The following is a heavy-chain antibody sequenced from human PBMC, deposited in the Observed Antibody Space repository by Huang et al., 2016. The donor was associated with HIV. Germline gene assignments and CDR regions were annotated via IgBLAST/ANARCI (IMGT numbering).Heavy chain of an antibody. Sequence: QITLKESGPTLVKPTQTLTLTCTFSGFSLSTHGVGVGWIRQPPGKAREWLALIYWDDDKRYSPSLRRRLTIAKDISKNQVVLTMTNLDPVDTATYFCAHSMVGASSFDYWGQGTLVTVSS. J-gene: IGHJ4*02. V-gene: IGHV2-5*02. CDR1: GFSLSTHGVG. CDR2: IYWDDDK. CDR3: AHSMVGASSFDY. D-gene: IGHD1-26*01.